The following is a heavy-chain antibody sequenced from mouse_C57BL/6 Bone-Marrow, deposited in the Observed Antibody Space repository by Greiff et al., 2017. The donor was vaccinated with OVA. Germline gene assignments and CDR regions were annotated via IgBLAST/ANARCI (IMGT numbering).Heavy chain of an antibody. D-gene: IGHD1-1*01. CDR3: ASRITTVVAGYYFDY. Sequence: QVQLQQSGPGLVQPSQSLSITCTVSGFSLTSYGVHWVRQSPGKGLEWLGVIWSGGSTDYNAAFISRLSISKDNSKSQVFFKMNSLQADDTAIYYCASRITTVVAGYYFDYWGQGTTLTVSS. V-gene: IGHV2-2*01. CDR2: IWSGGST. CDR1: GFSLTSYG. J-gene: IGHJ2*01.